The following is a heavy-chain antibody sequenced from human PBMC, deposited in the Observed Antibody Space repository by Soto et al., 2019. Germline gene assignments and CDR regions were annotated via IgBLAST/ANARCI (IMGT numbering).Heavy chain of an antibody. J-gene: IGHJ4*02. CDR3: ARGLGRITIFGVGKGSFDY. CDR2: INHSGST. CDR1: GGSFSGYY. D-gene: IGHD3-3*01. Sequence: SETLSLTCAVYGGSFSGYYWSWIRQPPGEGLEWIGEINHSGSTNYNPSLKSRVTISVDTSKNQFSLKLSSVTAADTAVYYCARGLGRITIFGVGKGSFDYWGQGTLVTVSS. V-gene: IGHV4-34*01.